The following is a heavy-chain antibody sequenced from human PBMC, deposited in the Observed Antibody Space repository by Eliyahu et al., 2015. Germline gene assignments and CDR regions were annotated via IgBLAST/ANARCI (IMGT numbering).Heavy chain of an antibody. CDR2: IKQDGSVK. D-gene: IGHD6-19*01. Sequence: EVQLVESGGGLVQPGGSLRLSCAASGFTFSNYWMNWVRQAPGKGLEWVANIKQDGSVKYYVDSVKGRFTISRDNAKISLYLQMNSLRAEDTAVYYCAREQWRNGVDYWGQGTLVTVSS. CDR1: GFTFSNYW. CDR3: AREQWRNGVDY. V-gene: IGHV3-7*01. J-gene: IGHJ4*02.